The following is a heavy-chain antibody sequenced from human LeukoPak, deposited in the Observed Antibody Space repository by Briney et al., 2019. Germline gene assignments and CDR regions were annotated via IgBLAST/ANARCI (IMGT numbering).Heavy chain of an antibody. J-gene: IGHJ4*02. CDR3: ARGVHVDTAMVNDY. D-gene: IGHD5-18*01. CDR1: GFTFSSYG. V-gene: IGHV3-30*03. CDR2: ISHDGSNK. Sequence: GGSLRLSCAASGFTFSSYGMHWVRQAPGKGLEWVAVISHDGSNKYYADSVKGRFTISRDNSKNTLYLQMNSLRAEDTAVYYCARGVHVDTAMVNDYWGQGTLVTVSS.